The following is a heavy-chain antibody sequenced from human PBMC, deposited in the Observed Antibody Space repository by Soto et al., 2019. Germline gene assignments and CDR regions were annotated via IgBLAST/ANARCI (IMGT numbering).Heavy chain of an antibody. CDR1: GYTFTSSA. CDR3: ARDGAVAGDSNFDY. D-gene: IGHD6-19*01. J-gene: IGHJ4*02. Sequence: ASVKVSCKASGYTFTSSAIHWVRQAPGQGLEWMGWINAGNGNIKHSQKFQHRVTITRDTSASTAYMELSSLRLEDTAVYYCARDGAVAGDSNFDYWGQGSLVTVSS. V-gene: IGHV1-3*01. CDR2: INAGNGNI.